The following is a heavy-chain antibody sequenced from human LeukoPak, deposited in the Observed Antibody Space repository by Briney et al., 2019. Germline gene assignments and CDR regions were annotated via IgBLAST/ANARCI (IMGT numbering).Heavy chain of an antibody. CDR1: GGSISSNNYY. D-gene: IGHD4-11*01. CDR2: IYYSGNT. CDR3: AGTTDYSSFLAY. V-gene: IGHV4-39*07. J-gene: IGHJ4*02. Sequence: SETLSLTCTVSGGSISSNNYYWGWIRQPPGKGLEWVANIYYSGNTYYNPSLKSRVTISVDTFNNQFSLRLNSVTAADTAVYYCAGTTDYSSFLAYWGQGTLVTVSS.